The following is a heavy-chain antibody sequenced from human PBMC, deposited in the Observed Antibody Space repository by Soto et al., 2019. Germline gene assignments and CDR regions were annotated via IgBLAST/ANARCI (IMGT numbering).Heavy chain of an antibody. CDR2: IYSGGTT. CDR3: ARSRYYGSVAGGDY. Sequence: EVQVVESGGGLVQPGGSLRLSCAASGFSVSSDYMSWVRQAPGKGLEWVSVIYSGGTTYYADSVKGRFTMSRHNSQNTLYLQMNSLRTDGTAVYYCARSRYYGSVAGGDYWGQGTLVTVSS. D-gene: IGHD3-10*01. J-gene: IGHJ4*02. V-gene: IGHV3-53*04. CDR1: GFSVSSDY.